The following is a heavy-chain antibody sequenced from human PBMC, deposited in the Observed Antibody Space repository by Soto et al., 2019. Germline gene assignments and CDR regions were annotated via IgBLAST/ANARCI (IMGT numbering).Heavy chain of an antibody. CDR3: ARQTRAPES. Sequence: GASLRLSCTASGFKFSSYWMTWLRQAPGRGLECVANIKQDGTDKYYVGSVRGRFTISRDNTQNSLYLQMNILRAEDTAVYDCARQTRAPESLGQGTLVTVPS. CDR2: IKQDGTDK. V-gene: IGHV3-7*03. CDR1: GFKFSSYW. J-gene: IGHJ5*02. D-gene: IGHD3-10*01.